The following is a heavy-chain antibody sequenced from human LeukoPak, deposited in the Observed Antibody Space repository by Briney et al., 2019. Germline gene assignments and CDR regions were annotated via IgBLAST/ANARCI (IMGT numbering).Heavy chain of an antibody. CDR1: GYTFTNYG. Sequence: ASVKVSRKASGYTFTNYGITWVRQAPGQGLEWMGWIDSRNGHTKYGQKFQGRVIMTTDTSTSTTYMELRSLRSDDTAVYYCARAITMIVRAGDYWGQGTLVTVSS. J-gene: IGHJ4*02. D-gene: IGHD3-22*01. CDR3: ARAITMIVRAGDY. V-gene: IGHV1-18*01. CDR2: IDSRNGHT.